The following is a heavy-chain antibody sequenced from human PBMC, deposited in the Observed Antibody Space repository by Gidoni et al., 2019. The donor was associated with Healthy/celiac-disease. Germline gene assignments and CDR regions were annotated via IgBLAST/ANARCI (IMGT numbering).Heavy chain of an antibody. J-gene: IGHJ6*02. V-gene: IGHV4-34*01. Sequence: QVQLQRWGAGLLQPSETLSLTCAVYRGSFRGYYWSWIRQHPGKGLEWIGEINHSGSTNYNPSLKSRVTISVDTSKNQFSLKLSAGTAADTAVYFCAGGTNYGMDVLGQGTTVTVSS. D-gene: IGHD2-2*01. CDR2: INHSGST. CDR3: AGGTNYGMDV. CDR1: RGSFRGYY.